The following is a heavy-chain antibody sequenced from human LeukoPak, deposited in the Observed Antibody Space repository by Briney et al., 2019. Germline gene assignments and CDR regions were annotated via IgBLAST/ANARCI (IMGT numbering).Heavy chain of an antibody. V-gene: IGHV3-9*03. CDR1: GFTFDDYA. CDR2: ISWNSGSI. J-gene: IGHJ2*01. CDR3: AKDNRYDSSGYYYWYFDL. D-gene: IGHD3-22*01. Sequence: GGSLRLSCAASGFTFDDYAMHWVRHAPGKGLGWVSGISWNSGSIGYADSVKGRFTISRDNAKNSLYLQMNSLRAEDMALYYCAKDNRYDSSGYYYWYFDLWGRGTLVTVSS.